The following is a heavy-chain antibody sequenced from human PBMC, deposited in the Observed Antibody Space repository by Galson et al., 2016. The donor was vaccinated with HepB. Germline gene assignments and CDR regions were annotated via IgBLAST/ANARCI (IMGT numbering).Heavy chain of an antibody. CDR2: IRMSGNSR. CDR1: GFTFRRYG. Sequence: SLRLSCAGSGFTFRRYGMTWVRQAPGTGLEDVSSIRMSGNSRDYAESVKGRFTISRDNSRSMLFLEMNGLKAEDTGVYYCVRGSTAPDVWGKGTTVTVSS. D-gene: IGHD3-16*01. V-gene: IGHV3-23*01. CDR3: VRGSTAPDV. J-gene: IGHJ6*04.